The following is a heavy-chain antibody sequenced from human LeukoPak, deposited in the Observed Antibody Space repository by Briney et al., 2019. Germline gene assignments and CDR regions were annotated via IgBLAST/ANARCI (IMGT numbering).Heavy chain of an antibody. V-gene: IGHV3-23*01. J-gene: IGHJ4*02. CDR1: GFTFSSYA. Sequence: GGSLRLSRAASGFTFSSYAMSWVRQAPGKGLEWVSAVSGSGGSTYYADSVKGRFTISRDNSKNTLYLQMNSLRAEDTAVYYCAKDLDGYNYAFDYWGQGTLVTVSS. CDR3: AKDLDGYNYAFDY. CDR2: VSGSGGST. D-gene: IGHD5-24*01.